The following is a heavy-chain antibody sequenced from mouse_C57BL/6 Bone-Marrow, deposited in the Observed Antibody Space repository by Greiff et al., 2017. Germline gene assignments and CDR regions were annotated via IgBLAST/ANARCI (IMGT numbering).Heavy chain of an antibody. CDR1: GYTFTSYW. V-gene: IGHV1-55*01. CDR2: IYPGSGST. D-gene: IGHD1-1*01. CDR3: ARPTEYYYYAMDY. Sequence: VQLQQPGAELVKPGASVKMSCKASGYTFTSYWITWVKPRPGQGLEWIGDIYPGSGSTNYNEKFKSKATLTVDTSSSPAYMQLSSLTSEDSAVYYCARPTEYYYYAMDYWGQGTSVTVSS. J-gene: IGHJ4*01.